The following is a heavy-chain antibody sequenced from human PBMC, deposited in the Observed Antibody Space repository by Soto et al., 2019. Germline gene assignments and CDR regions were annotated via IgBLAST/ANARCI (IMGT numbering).Heavy chain of an antibody. CDR1: AYSFSTYD. V-gene: IGHV1-18*04. CDR2: ISPKNGNT. J-gene: IGHJ5*02. Sequence: SLKVSCEASAYSFSTYDISWLRQAPGQGPEWMGRISPKNGNTNYAQNFQDRVTMTADTSSSTAYMELRGLRSDDTAKYYCATSYDSGFDPWGQGTLVTVSS. CDR3: ATSYDSGFDP. D-gene: IGHD3-3*01.